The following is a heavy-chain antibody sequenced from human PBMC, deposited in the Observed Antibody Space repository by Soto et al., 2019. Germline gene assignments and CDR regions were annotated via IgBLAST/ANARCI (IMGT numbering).Heavy chain of an antibody. CDR3: ARGGPGASIAAAAQAYYY. CDR1: GGTFSSYA. J-gene: IGHJ4*02. Sequence: QVQLVQSGAEVKKPGSSVKVSCKASGGTFSSYAISWVRQAPGQGLERMGGIIPIFGTANYAQKFQGRVTITADKSTSTAYMELSSLRSEDTAVYYCARGGPGASIAAAAQAYYYWGQGTLVTVSS. CDR2: IIPIFGTA. D-gene: IGHD6-13*01. V-gene: IGHV1-69*06.